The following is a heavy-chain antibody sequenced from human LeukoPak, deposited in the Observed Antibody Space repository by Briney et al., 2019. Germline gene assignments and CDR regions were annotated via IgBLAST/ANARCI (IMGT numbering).Heavy chain of an antibody. V-gene: IGHV4-59*01. CDR1: GGSISSYY. CDR3: ARGPFRGFDY. Sequence: PSETLSLTCTVSGGSISSYYWSWIRQPPGKGLEWIGYIYYSGSTNYNPPLKSRVTISVDTSKNQFSLKLSSVTAADTAVYYCARGPFRGFDYWGQGTLVTVSS. D-gene: IGHD3-10*01. CDR2: IYYSGST. J-gene: IGHJ4*02.